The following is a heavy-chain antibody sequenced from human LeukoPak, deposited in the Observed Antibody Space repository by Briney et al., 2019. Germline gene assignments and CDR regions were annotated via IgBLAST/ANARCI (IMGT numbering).Heavy chain of an antibody. CDR1: GFTVSSNY. CDR3: ARGTIYYDIENPAFDI. Sequence: QPGGSLRLSCAASGFTVSSNYMSWVRQAPGKGLEWVSVIYSGGSTYYADSVKGRFTISRDNSKNTLYLQMNSLRAEDTAVYYCARGTIYYDIENPAFDIWGQGTMVTVSS. CDR2: IYSGGST. J-gene: IGHJ3*02. V-gene: IGHV3-66*02. D-gene: IGHD3-22*01.